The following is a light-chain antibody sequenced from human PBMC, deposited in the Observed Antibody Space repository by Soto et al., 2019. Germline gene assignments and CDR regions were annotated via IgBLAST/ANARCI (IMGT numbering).Light chain of an antibody. V-gene: IGKV3-20*01. CDR2: GAS. Sequence: EIVLTQSPGTLSLSPGERATLSCRASQSVSSSYLAWYQQKPGQAPRLLIYGASSRATGIPERFSGSGSGIDFSLAISRLEPEDFAVYYCQQYGSLPPTFGQGTKLEIK. CDR1: QSVSSSY. CDR3: QQYGSLPPT. J-gene: IGKJ1*01.